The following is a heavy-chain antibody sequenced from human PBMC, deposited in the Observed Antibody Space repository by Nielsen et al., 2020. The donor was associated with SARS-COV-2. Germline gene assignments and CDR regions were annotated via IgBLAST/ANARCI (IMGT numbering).Heavy chain of an antibody. CDR3: ARDLHDILTMDV. CDR2: INPSGGST. CDR1: GYTFTSYY. J-gene: IGHJ6*02. Sequence: ASVKVSCKASGYTFTSYYMHWVRQAPGQGLEWMGIINPSGGSTSYAQKFQGRVTMTGDTSTSTVYMELSSLRSEDTAVYYCARDLHDILTMDVWGQGTTVTVSS. V-gene: IGHV1-46*01. D-gene: IGHD3-9*01.